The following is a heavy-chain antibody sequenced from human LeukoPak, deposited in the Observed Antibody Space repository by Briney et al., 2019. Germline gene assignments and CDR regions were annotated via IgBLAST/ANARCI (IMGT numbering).Heavy chain of an antibody. D-gene: IGHD3-10*01. V-gene: IGHV4-30-2*01. Sequence: PSETLSLTCAVSGGSISSGGYSWSWIRQPPGKGLEWIGYIYHSGSTYYNPSLKSRVTISVDRSKNQFSLKLSSVTATDTAVYYCARGSGSYYNPSNAFDIWGQGTMDTVSS. CDR2: IYHSGST. CDR3: ARGSGSYYNPSNAFDI. J-gene: IGHJ3*02. CDR1: GGSISSGGYS.